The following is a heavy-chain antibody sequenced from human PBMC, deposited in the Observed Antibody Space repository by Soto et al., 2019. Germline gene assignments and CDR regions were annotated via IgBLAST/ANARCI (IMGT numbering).Heavy chain of an antibody. J-gene: IGHJ4*02. CDR3: AAVPISDFWSGFQNYFDY. D-gene: IGHD3-3*01. V-gene: IGHV1-24*01. CDR2: FDPEDGET. Sequence: GASVKVSCKVSGYTLTELSMHWVRQAPGKGLEWMGGFDPEDGETIYAQKFQGRVTMTEDTSTDTAYMELSSLRSEDTAVYYCAAVPISDFWSGFQNYFDYWGQGTLVTVSS. CDR1: GYTLTELS.